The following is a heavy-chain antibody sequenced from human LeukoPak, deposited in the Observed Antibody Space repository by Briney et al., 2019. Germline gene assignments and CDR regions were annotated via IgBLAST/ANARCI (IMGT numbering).Heavy chain of an antibody. Sequence: GGSLRLSCAASGFTFSSYSMNWVRQAPGKGLEWVSSISSSSSYIYYADSVKGRFTISIDNSKNTLYLQMNSLIAEDTAVYYCAKGNGENYYDSSGYYFWGQGTLVTVSS. CDR3: AKGNGENYYDSSGYYF. V-gene: IGHV3-21*04. CDR1: GFTFSSYS. CDR2: ISSSSSYI. D-gene: IGHD3-22*01. J-gene: IGHJ4*02.